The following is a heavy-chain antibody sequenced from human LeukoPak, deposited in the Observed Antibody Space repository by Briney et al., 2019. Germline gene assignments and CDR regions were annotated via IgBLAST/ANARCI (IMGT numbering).Heavy chain of an antibody. V-gene: IGHV3-48*03. J-gene: IGHJ4*02. CDR1: GFTFSSYE. CDR3: AKHQWLVLHAVDY. D-gene: IGHD6-19*01. Sequence: GGSLRLSCAASGFTFSSYEMNWVRQAPGKGLEWVSKISNSGSTIYYADSVKGRFTISRDNSKKTLYLQMNGLRAEDTAVYYCAKHQWLVLHAVDYWGQGTLVTVSS. CDR2: ISNSGSTI.